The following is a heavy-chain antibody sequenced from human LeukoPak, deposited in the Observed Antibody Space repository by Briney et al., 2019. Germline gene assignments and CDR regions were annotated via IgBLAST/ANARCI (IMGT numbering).Heavy chain of an antibody. V-gene: IGHV3-53*01. CDR1: GFTVSSNY. Sequence: GGSLRLSCAASGFTVSSNYMSWVRQAPGKGLEWVSFIYSGGSTYYADSVKGRFTISSDNSKNTLYLQMNSLRVEDTAVYYCARVGEGAAKDWGQGTLVTVSS. D-gene: IGHD1-26*01. J-gene: IGHJ4*02. CDR2: IYSGGST. CDR3: ARVGEGAAKD.